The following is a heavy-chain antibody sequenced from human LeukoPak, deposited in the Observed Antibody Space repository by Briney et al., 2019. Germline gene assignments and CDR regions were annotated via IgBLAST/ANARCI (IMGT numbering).Heavy chain of an antibody. V-gene: IGHV3-49*03. CDR3: TTAGSSGWYADY. D-gene: IGHD6-19*01. J-gene: IGHJ4*02. CDR2: IRSKAYGGTT. CDR1: GFTFGDYA. Sequence: RTGGSLRLSCTASGFTFGDYAMSWFRQAPGKGLEWVGFIRSKAYGGTTEYAASVKGRFTISRDDSKSIAYLQMNSLKTEDTAVYYCTTAGSSGWYADYWGQGTLVTVSS.